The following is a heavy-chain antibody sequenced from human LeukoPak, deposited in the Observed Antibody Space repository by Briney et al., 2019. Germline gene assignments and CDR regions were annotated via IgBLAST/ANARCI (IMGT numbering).Heavy chain of an antibody. CDR2: IIPIFGTA. D-gene: IGHD3-3*01. J-gene: IGHJ6*03. V-gene: IGHV1-69*05. CDR3: ARARRGTIFGVVIWSYMDV. CDR1: GGTFSSYA. Sequence: ASVKVSCKASGGTFSSYAISWVRQAPGQGLEWMGGIIPIFGTANYAQKFQGRVTITTDESTSTAYMELSSLRSEDTAVYYCARARRGTIFGVVIWSYMDVWGKGTTVTVSS.